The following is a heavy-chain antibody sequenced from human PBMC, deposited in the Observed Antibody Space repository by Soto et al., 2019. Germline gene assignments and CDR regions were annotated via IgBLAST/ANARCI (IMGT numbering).Heavy chain of an antibody. CDR3: ARDHSSSWYLVKYNWFDP. CDR2: ISYDGSNK. V-gene: IGHV3-30-3*01. Sequence: PGGSLRLSCAASGFTFSSYAMHWVRQAPGKGLEWVAVISYDGSNKYYADSVKGRFTISRDNSKNTLYLQMNSLRAEDTAVYYYARDHSSSWYLVKYNWFDPWGQGTLVTVSS. J-gene: IGHJ5*02. CDR1: GFTFSSYA. D-gene: IGHD6-13*01.